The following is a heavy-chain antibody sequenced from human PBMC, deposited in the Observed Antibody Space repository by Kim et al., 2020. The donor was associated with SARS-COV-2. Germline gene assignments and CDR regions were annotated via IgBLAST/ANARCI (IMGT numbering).Heavy chain of an antibody. J-gene: IGHJ4*02. CDR3: ARDNWNYGRADY. Sequence: SVKVSCKASGGTFSSYAISWVRQAPGQGLEWMGGIIPIFGTANYAQKFQGRVTITADESTSTAYMELSSLRSEDTAVYYCARDNWNYGRADYWGQGTLVTVSS. CDR2: IIPIFGTA. CDR1: GGTFSSYA. V-gene: IGHV1-69*13. D-gene: IGHD1-7*01.